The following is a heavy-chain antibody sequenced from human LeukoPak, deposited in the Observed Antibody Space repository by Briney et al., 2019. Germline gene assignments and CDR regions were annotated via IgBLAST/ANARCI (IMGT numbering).Heavy chain of an antibody. CDR3: ARGVRIAVAGNIDY. CDR1: GFTFGDYA. D-gene: IGHD6-19*01. Sequence: GGSLRLSCTASGFTFGDYAMSWFRQAPGKGLEWVGFIRSKAYGGTTEYAAPVKGRFTISRDDSKSIAYLQMNSLKAEDTAVYYCARGVRIAVAGNIDYWGQGTLVTVSS. V-gene: IGHV3-49*03. J-gene: IGHJ4*02. CDR2: IRSKAYGGTT.